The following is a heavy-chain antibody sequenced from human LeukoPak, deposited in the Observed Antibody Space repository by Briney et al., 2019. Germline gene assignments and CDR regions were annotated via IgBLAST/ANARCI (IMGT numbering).Heavy chain of an antibody. J-gene: IGHJ6*02. CDR2: INPDSGGT. V-gene: IGHV1-2*02. CDR1: GYTFTDYY. Sequence: GASVKVSCKASGYTFTDYYIHWVRQAPGQGLEWMGWINPDSGGTKNAKKFQGRVTMTRDTSITTAYMELSRQRSDDTAVYCCARDRGYRRGGLYYHYYGMDVWSQGTTVTVSS. D-gene: IGHD1-1*01. CDR3: ARDRGYRRGGLYYHYYGMDV.